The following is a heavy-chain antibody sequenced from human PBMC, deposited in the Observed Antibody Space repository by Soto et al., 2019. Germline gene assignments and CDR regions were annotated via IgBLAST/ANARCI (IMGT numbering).Heavy chain of an antibody. Sequence: EVQLLESGAGLVQPGGSLRLSCAASGFTFSSYAMSWVHQAPGKGLEWVSAISGSGGSTYYADSVKGRFTISRDNSKNTLYLQMNSLRAEDTAVYYCAKGGEWIQLWYNWFDPWGQGTLVTVSS. CDR3: AKGGEWIQLWYNWFDP. D-gene: IGHD5-18*01. J-gene: IGHJ5*02. V-gene: IGHV3-23*01. CDR1: GFTFSSYA. CDR2: ISGSGGST.